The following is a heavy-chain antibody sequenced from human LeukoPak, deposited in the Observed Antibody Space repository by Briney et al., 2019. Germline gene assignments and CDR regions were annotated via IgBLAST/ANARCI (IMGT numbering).Heavy chain of an antibody. Sequence: SETLSLTCTVSGGSISSSNYYWSWIRQPAGKGLEWIGRIYTSGTTNYNPSLKSRVTISVDTSKNQFSLKLSSVTAADTAVYYCARTEESGYSYRYFGYYYYMDVWGKGTTVTVSS. CDR1: GGSISSSNYY. CDR3: ARTEESGYSYRYFGYYYYMDV. V-gene: IGHV4-61*02. D-gene: IGHD5-18*01. CDR2: IYTSGTT. J-gene: IGHJ6*03.